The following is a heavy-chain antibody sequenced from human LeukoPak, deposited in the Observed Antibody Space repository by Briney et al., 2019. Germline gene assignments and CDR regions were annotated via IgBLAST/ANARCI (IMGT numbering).Heavy chain of an antibody. CDR1: GFTFNNYV. Sequence: GGSLRLSCAASGFTFNNYVMSWVRQAPGKGLEWVSVISGSGGYTNYADSVKGRFTISRDNSKNTLYLQMNSLRAEDTAVYYCAKDCGSGSYYNLDSFDYWGQGTLVTVSS. CDR2: ISGSGGYT. CDR3: AKDCGSGSYYNLDSFDY. V-gene: IGHV3-23*01. J-gene: IGHJ4*02. D-gene: IGHD3-10*01.